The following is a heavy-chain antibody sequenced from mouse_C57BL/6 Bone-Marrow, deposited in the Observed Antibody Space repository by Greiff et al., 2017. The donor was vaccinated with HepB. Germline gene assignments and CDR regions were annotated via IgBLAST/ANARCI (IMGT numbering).Heavy chain of an antibody. D-gene: IGHD5-5*01. CDR3: TRRSIYLAWFAY. CDR2: IDPETGGT. CDR1: GYTFTDYE. V-gene: IGHV1-15*01. J-gene: IGHJ3*01. Sequence: VQLQQSGAELVRPGASVTLSCKASGYTFTDYEMHWVKQTPVHGLEWIGAIDPETGGTAYNQKFKGKAILTADKSSSSAYMELRSLTSEYSAVYYCTRRSIYLAWFAYWGQGTLVTVSA.